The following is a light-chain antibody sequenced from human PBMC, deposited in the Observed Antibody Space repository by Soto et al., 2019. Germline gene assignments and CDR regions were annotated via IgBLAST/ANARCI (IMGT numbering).Light chain of an antibody. CDR1: QGISTY. J-gene: IGKJ2*01. Sequence: DIQMTQSPSSLSASVGARVTITCRASQGISTYLSRYQQRQGNPPKLLIYAASNLLRGVPSRFRGSGSVTDFTLSISSLQPEDCATYYCQRSYRTTYTFGQGTKLET. CDR2: AAS. CDR3: QRSYRTTYT. V-gene: IGKV1-39*01.